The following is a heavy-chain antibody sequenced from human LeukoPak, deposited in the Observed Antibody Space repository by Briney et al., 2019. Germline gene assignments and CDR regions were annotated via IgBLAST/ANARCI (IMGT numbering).Heavy chain of an antibody. CDR3: AKGGGYEAQYYYYYLGV. CDR1: GFTFSSYG. J-gene: IGHJ6*03. CDR2: IRYDGSNK. D-gene: IGHD5-12*01. V-gene: IGHV3-30*02. Sequence: GGSLRLSCAASGFTFSSYGMYWVRQAPGKGLGWVAFIRYDGSNKYYADSVKGRFTISRDNSKNTLYLQMKSLRAADTAVYYCAKGGGYEAQYYYYYLGVWGKGTMVTISS.